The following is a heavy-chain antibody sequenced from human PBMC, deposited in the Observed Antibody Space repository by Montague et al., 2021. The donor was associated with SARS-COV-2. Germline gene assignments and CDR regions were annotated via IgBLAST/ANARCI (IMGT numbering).Heavy chain of an antibody. D-gene: IGHD3/OR15-3a*01. CDR3: ARSPRGSGTGWLDY. Sequence: SLRLSFAASGFPSGDYQMTWVRQAPGKGLQWVANINQDETAKTYVDSVKGRFTISRDNAKNSLILQMNSLKDEDTAVYYCARSPRGSGTGWLDYWGQGTLSPSPQ. J-gene: IGHJ4*02. V-gene: IGHV3-7*01. CDR1: GFPSGDYQ. CDR2: INQDETAK.